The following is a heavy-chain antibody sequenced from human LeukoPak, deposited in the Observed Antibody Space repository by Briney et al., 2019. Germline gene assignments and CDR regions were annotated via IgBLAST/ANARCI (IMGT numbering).Heavy chain of an antibody. V-gene: IGHV4-39*01. J-gene: IGHJ4*02. CDR3: AISVTSSSGWYYGY. D-gene: IGHD6-19*01. CDR2: IYYGGRT. CDR1: GGSISSLSYY. Sequence: SETLSLTCSVSGGSISSLSYYWGWVRQPPGKGLEWIGSIYYGGRTYYNPSLKSRVTMPVDTSKNQFSLKLSSVTATDTAIYYCAISVTSSSGWYYGYWGQGSLVTVSS.